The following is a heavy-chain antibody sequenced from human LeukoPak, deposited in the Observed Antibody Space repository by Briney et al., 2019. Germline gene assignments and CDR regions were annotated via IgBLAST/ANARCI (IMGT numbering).Heavy chain of an antibody. J-gene: IGHJ4*02. V-gene: IGHV1-69*05. Sequence: SVRVSCKASGGTFSSYAISWVRQAPGQGLEWMGRIIPIFGTANYAQKFQGRVTITTDESTSTAYMELSSLRSEDTAVYYCARDREGNFDYWGQGTLVTVSS. CDR2: IIPIFGTA. CDR3: ARDREGNFDY. CDR1: GGTFSSYA.